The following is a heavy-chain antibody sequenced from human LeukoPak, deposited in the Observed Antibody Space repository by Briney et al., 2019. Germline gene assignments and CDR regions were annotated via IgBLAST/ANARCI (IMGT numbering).Heavy chain of an antibody. V-gene: IGHV4-39*01. D-gene: IGHD3-16*01. CDR1: VSSITSVSHY. Sequence: SETLSLTCTISVSSITSVSHYWGWIRPPPGKGLEWIGDIYYTGSTYYSPSLRSRVTMSVHTSENQFSLRLNSVTAVDTAVYYCARRWGNIVGVTYEYWGQGTLVTVSS. CDR3: ARRWGNIVGVTYEY. J-gene: IGHJ4*02. CDR2: IYYTGST.